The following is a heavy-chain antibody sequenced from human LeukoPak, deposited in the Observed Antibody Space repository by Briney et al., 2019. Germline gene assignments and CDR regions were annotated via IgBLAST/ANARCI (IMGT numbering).Heavy chain of an antibody. CDR1: GGSISSYY. J-gene: IGHJ6*02. CDR2: IYYSGST. CDR3: ARMRSAIAIPPGYYFGMDV. Sequence: SETLSLTCTVSGGSISSYYWSWIRQPPGKGLEWIGYIYYSGSTNYHPSLKSRVTISVDTSKSQLSLKMSSVTAADTAVYYCARMRSAIAIPPGYYFGMDVWGQGTTVTVCS. V-gene: IGHV4-59*08. D-gene: IGHD2-21*01.